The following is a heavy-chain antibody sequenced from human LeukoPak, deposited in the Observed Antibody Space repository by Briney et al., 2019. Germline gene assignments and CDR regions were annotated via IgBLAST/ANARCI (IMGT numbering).Heavy chain of an antibody. CDR2: INSDGSST. D-gene: IGHD1-26*01. V-gene: IGHV3-74*01. CDR1: GFSFSSYW. CDR3: ARWEIVGAHDAFDI. J-gene: IGHJ3*02. Sequence: PGGSLRLSCAASGFSFSSYWMHWVRQAPGKGLVWVSRINSDGSSTSYAHSVKGRFTISRDNAKNTLYLQMNRLRAEDTAVYYGARWEIVGAHDAFDIWGQGTMVTVSS.